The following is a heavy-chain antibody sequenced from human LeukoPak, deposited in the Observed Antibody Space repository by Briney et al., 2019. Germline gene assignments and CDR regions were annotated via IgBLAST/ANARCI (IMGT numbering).Heavy chain of an antibody. J-gene: IGHJ5*02. V-gene: IGHV4-4*07. CDR2: FYTSGST. CDR3: ARPYYYDSRIDP. Sequence: SETLSLTCTVSGGSISSYYWSWIRQPAGKGREGIGRFYTSGSTNYNPSLKSRVTMSVDTSKNQFSLKLSSVTAADTAVYYCARPYYYDSRIDPWGQGILVTVSS. CDR1: GGSISSYY. D-gene: IGHD3-22*01.